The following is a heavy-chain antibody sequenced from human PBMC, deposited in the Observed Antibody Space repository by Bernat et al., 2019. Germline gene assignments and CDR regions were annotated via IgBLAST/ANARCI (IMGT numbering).Heavy chain of an antibody. Sequence: QVQLVESGGGVVQPGRSLRLSCAASGFTFSSYGMHWVRQAPGKGLEWVAVIWYDGSNKYYADSVNGRFTISRDNSKNTLYLQMNSLRAEDTAVYYCARDPYFGSGYFDYWGQGTLVTVSS. V-gene: IGHV3-33*01. CDR3: ARDPYFGSGYFDY. J-gene: IGHJ4*02. D-gene: IGHD2-21*01. CDR2: IWYDGSNK. CDR1: GFTFSSYG.